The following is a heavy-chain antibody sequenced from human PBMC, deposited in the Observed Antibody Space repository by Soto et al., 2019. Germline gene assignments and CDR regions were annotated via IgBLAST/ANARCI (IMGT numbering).Heavy chain of an antibody. D-gene: IGHD6-19*01. CDR2: IYPGDSDT. CDR3: ARSRRGAYXSGWYXPSXXYNXGIXV. V-gene: IGHV5-51*01. CDR1: GYSFTSYW. J-gene: IGHJ6*02. Sequence: PGESLKISCKGSGYSFTSYWIGWVRQMPGKGLEWMGIIYPGDSDTRYSPSFQGQVTISADTSISTAYLQWTSLKASDTAMYYCARSRRGAYXSGWYXPSXXYNXGIXVWGQGTXVXVXS.